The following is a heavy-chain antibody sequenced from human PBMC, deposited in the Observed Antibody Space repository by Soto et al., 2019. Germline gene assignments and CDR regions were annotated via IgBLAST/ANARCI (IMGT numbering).Heavy chain of an antibody. J-gene: IGHJ4*02. CDR3: AKDQSGSWIPYYFDY. D-gene: IGHD5-18*01. V-gene: IGHV3-30*18. CDR2: ISYDGSNK. CDR1: GFTFSSYG. Sequence: LRLSFEASGFTFSSYGLHWVRQAPFNGLEWGAVISYDGSNKYYAESLKVRFTISRDNSKNTLYLQMNSLRAEDTAVYYCAKDQSGSWIPYYFDYWGQGSLVTVTS.